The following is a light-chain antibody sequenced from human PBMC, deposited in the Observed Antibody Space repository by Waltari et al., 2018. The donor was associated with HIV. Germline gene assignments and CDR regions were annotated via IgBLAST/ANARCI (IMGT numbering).Light chain of an antibody. V-gene: IGKV1-NL1*01. CDR2: GAF. CDR3: QQYYDVPLT. CDR1: QDISNS. Sequence: DIQLTQSPSSLPASIGDTVIIPCRSSQDISNSVSWFQQQPGKVPKLLVHGAFILQRGVPSRFSGSGSGTDFTLTISGLQAEDFATYFCQQYYDVPLTFGGGTRVDI. J-gene: IGKJ4*01.